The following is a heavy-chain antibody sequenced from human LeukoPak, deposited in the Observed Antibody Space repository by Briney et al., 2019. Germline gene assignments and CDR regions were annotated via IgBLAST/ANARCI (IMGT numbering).Heavy chain of an antibody. CDR1: GGSFSGYY. CDR3: ARTTEGGYTYDYFYYYYMDV. D-gene: IGHD5-18*01. J-gene: IGHJ6*03. Sequence: SETLSLTRGVYGGSFSGYYWSWIRQPPGKGLEWIGEINHSRSTNYNPSLKSRVTISVDTSKNQFSLKLSSVTAADTAVYYCARTTEGGYTYDYFYYYYMDVWGKGTTVTISS. V-gene: IGHV4-34*01. CDR2: INHSRST.